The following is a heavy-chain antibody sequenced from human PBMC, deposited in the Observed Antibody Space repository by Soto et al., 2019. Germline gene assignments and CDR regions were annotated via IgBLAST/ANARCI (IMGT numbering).Heavy chain of an antibody. CDR1: GFTFSSYA. J-gene: IGHJ3*02. CDR2: ISGSGGST. D-gene: IGHD3-3*01. V-gene: IGHV3-23*01. CDR3: ANGILEWLLSQEIPLVGAAFDI. Sequence: EVQLLESGGGLVQPGGSLRLSCAASGFTFSSYAMSWVRQAPGKGLEWVSAISGSGGSTYYADSVKGRFTISRDNSKNTLYRQMNSLRAEDTAVYYCANGILEWLLSQEIPLVGAAFDIWGQGTMVTVSS.